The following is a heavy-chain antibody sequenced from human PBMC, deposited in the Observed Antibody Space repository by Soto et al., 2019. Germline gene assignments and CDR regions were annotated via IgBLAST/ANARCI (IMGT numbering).Heavy chain of an antibody. CDR1: VGSISSGCYY. CDR3: ARVRDTAMVSRPFDY. J-gene: IGHJ4*02. V-gene: IGHV4-31*03. D-gene: IGHD5-18*01. Sequence: QVQLQESGPGLVKPSQTLSLTCTVSVGSISSGCYYWSWIRQHPGKGLEWMGYIYYSGSTYYNPSLKSRVTRSVDPSKNQFSLKLSSVTAADTAVYDCARVRDTAMVSRPFDYWGQGTLLTVSS. CDR2: IYYSGST.